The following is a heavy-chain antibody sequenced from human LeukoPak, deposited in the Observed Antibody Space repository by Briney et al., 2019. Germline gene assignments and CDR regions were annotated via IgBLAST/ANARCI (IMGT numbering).Heavy chain of an antibody. CDR1: GGSFSGFY. CDR3: ASSSLRD. CDR2: INHSGST. J-gene: IGHJ4*02. Sequence: SETLSLTCSVYGGSFSGFYWSWIRQPPGKGLEWIGEINHSGSTNYNPSLKSRVTISVDTSKNQFSLKLGSVTAADTAVYYCASSSLRDWVQGTLVTVSS. V-gene: IGHV4-34*01. D-gene: IGHD6-13*01.